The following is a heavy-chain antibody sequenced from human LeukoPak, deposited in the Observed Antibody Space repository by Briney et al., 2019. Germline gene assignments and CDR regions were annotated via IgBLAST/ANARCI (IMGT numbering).Heavy chain of an antibody. CDR2: ISYDGSNK. V-gene: IGHV3-30-3*01. Sequence: GGSLRLSCAASGFTFSSYAMHWVRQAPGKGLEWGAVISYDGSNKYYADSVKGRFTISRDNSKNTLYLQMNSLRAEDTAVYYCARYGYDFWSGYYTYYYYGMDVWGQGTTVTVSS. D-gene: IGHD3-3*01. CDR3: ARYGYDFWSGYYTYYYYGMDV. J-gene: IGHJ6*02. CDR1: GFTFSSYA.